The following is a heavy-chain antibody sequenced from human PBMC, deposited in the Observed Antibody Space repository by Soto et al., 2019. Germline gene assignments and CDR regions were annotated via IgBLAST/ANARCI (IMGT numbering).Heavy chain of an antibody. CDR3: AKSLYYYDSSPLDP. CDR2: TNSDGTDS. Sequence: PGGSLRLSCAAAGFDFEDYAMHWVRQVPGKGLEWVSLTNSDGTDSYYVDSVKGRFTISRDNAKRTLYLQMDRLRPEDTALYFCAKSLYYYDSSPLDPWGQGTLVTVSS. J-gene: IGHJ5*02. D-gene: IGHD3-22*01. V-gene: IGHV3-43D*04. CDR1: GFDFEDYA.